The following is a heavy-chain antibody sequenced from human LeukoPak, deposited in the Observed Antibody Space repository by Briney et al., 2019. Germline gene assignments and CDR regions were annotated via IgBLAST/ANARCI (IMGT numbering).Heavy chain of an antibody. CDR3: ARDFSGESGYSGY. CDR1: GFTFSAFT. J-gene: IGHJ4*02. CDR2: ISPRGPST. V-gene: IGHV3-21*01. Sequence: GGSLRLSCAASGFTFSAFTMSWGREAPGKGGGWGSSISPRGPSTFPSPSVQGRFTVSRANAQNSLFLQMNSLRAEDTGVYYCARDFSGESGYSGYWGQGALVTVSS. D-gene: IGHD7-27*01.